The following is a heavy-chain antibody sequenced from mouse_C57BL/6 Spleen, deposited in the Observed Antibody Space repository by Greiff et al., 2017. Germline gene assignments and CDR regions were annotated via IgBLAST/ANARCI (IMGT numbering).Heavy chain of an antibody. CDR2: IYPGDGDT. J-gene: IGHJ2*01. CDR1: GYAFRSYW. CDR3: ARSGTTVVEYYFDY. D-gene: IGHD1-1*01. V-gene: IGHV1-80*01. Sequence: QVQLKESGAELVKPGASVKISCKASGYAFRSYWMNWVKQRPGKGLEWIGQIYPGDGDTNYNGKFKGKATLTADKSSSTAYMQLSSLTSEDSAVYFCARSGTTVVEYYFDYWGQGTTLTVSS.